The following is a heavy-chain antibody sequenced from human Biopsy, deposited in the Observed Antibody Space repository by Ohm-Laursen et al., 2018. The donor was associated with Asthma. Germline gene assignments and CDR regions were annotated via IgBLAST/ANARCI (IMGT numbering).Heavy chain of an antibody. D-gene: IGHD2-21*02. CDR3: ARGVDRVTGLLDHFDS. CDR2: IYYSGTT. Sequence: TLSLTCSLSSGSGGYMRSGTYYWGWIRQPPGKGLEWIGNIYYSGTTYYNPSLESRVTVSADTSKNQFSLKLTSVTAADTAVYYCARGVDRVTGLLDHFDSWGQGTLVTVSS. J-gene: IGHJ4*02. CDR1: SGSGGYMRSGTYY. V-gene: IGHV4-39*07.